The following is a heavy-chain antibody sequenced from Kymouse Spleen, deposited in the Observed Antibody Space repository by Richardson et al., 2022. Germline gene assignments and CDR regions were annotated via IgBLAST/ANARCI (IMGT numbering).Heavy chain of an antibody. CDR1: GFTFSSYG. D-gene: IGHD6-13*01,IGHD6-19*01. J-gene: IGHJ6*02. Sequence: QVQLVESGGGVVQPGRSLRLSCAASGFTFSSYGMHWVRQAPGKGLEWVAVIWYDGSNKYYADSVKGRFTISRDNSKNTLYLQMNSLRAEDTAVYYCARDRWPYYYYGMDVWGQGTTVTVSS. CDR2: IWYDGSNK. CDR3: ARDRWPYYYYGMDV. V-gene: IGHV3-33*01.